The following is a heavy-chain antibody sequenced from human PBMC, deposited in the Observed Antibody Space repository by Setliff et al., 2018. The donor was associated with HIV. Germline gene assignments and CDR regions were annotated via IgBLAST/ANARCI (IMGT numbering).Heavy chain of an antibody. CDR3: ATGHYGSDSYYSIDH. D-gene: IGHD3-10*01. Sequence: GASVKVSCKPSAHPRYYYMHWVRQVPGIGLQWMGVINPSGGLTDYPQKFQGRVTMTTDTSTNTIYMQLSSLTSEDTALYYCATGHYGSDSYYSIDHWCQGTLVTVSS. J-gene: IGHJ4*02. CDR2: INPSGGLT. CDR1: AHPRYYY. V-gene: IGHV1-46*01.